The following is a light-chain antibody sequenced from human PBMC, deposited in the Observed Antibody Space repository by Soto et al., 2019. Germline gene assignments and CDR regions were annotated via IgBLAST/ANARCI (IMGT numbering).Light chain of an antibody. J-gene: IGLJ2*01. CDR3: SSYTTSNTVV. Sequence: QSALTQPASVSESPGQSITISCTGSSSDVAAHNFVSWYQHHPDKAPKLIIYDVTNRPSGVSNRFSGSKSGTTASLTISGLQAEDEADYYCSSYTTSNTVVFGGGTKFTVL. CDR2: DVT. CDR1: SSDVAAHNF. V-gene: IGLV2-14*03.